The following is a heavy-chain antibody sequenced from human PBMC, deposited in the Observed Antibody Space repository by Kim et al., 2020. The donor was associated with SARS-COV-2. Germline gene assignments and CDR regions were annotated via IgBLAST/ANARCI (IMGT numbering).Heavy chain of an antibody. CDR3: ARVPADCSSTSCYRPLYYFDY. D-gene: IGHD2-2*01. J-gene: IGHJ4*02. CDR2: IKQDGSEK. V-gene: IGHV3-7*01. CDR1: GFTFSSYW. Sequence: GGSLRLSCAASGFTFSSYWMSWVRQAPGKGLEWVANIKQDGSEKYYVDSVKGRFTISRDNAKNSLYLQMNSLRAEDTAVYYCARVPADCSSTSCYRPLYYFDYWGQGTLVTVSS.